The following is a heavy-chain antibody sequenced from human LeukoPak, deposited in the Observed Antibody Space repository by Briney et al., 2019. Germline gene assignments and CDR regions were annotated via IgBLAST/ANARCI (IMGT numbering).Heavy chain of an antibody. D-gene: IGHD3-22*01. V-gene: IGHV4-61*02. CDR3: ARPSTYYYDSSGHGAFDI. CDR2: IYSSGST. Sequence: PSQTLSLTCTVSGGSISSGTYYWSWLRQPAGKGLEWIGRIYSSGSTNYNPSLKSRVTISLDTSNNQFSLRVSSVTAADTAVYYCARPSTYYYDSSGHGAFDIWGQGTMVTVSS. CDR1: GGSISSGTYY. J-gene: IGHJ3*02.